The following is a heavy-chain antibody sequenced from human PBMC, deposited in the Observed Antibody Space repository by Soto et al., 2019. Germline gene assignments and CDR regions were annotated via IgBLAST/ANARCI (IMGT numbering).Heavy chain of an antibody. J-gene: IGHJ4*02. V-gene: IGHV3-23*01. CDR1: GFTFSSYA. Sequence: EVQLLESGGGLVQPGGSLRLSCAASGFTFSSYAMSCVRQAPGKGLEWVSAISGSGGSTYYADSVKGRFTISRDNSKNTLYLQMNSLRAEDTAVYYCAKAEVYDGDFDYWGQGTLVTVSS. D-gene: IGHD1-20*01. CDR3: AKAEVYDGDFDY. CDR2: ISGSGGST.